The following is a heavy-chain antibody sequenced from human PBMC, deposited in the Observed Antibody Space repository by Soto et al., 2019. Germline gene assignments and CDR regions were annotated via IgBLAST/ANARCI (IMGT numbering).Heavy chain of an antibody. J-gene: IGHJ4*02. CDR2: INWNGGST. CDR3: AKDPDLLIATMIVPQSLDY. CDR1: GFTFDDYG. D-gene: IGHD3-22*01. V-gene: IGHV3-20*04. Sequence: GGSLRLSCAASGFTFDDYGMSWVRQAPGKGLEWVSGINWNGGSTYYADSVKGRFTISRDNSKNTLYLQMNSLRAEDTAVYYCAKDPDLLIATMIVPQSLDYWGQGTLVTVSS.